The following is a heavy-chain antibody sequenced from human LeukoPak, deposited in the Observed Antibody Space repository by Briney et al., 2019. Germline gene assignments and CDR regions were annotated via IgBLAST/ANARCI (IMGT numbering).Heavy chain of an antibody. CDR1: GFTFSNYR. V-gene: IGHV3-48*04. CDR3: ARGLDSNY. Sequence: GGSLRLSCAASGFTFSNYRMNWIRQAPGKGLEWVSYISSGSSTIYHADSVKGRFTISRDNAKNSLYLQMNSLRAEDTAVYYCARGLDSNYWGQGTLVTVSS. J-gene: IGHJ4*02. CDR2: ISSGSSTI. D-gene: IGHD2-2*03.